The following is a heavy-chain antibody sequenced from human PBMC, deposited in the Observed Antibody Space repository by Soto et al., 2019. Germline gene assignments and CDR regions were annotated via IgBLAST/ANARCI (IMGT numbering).Heavy chain of an antibody. J-gene: IGHJ6*02. V-gene: IGHV4-31*03. Sequence: SETLSLTCTVSGGSIGSGGYHWSWIRQHPGKGLEWIGYIYYSGSTYYNPSLKSRVTISVDTSKNQFSLKLSSVTAADTAVYYCARDVPGDCTKGVCYRFVGMDVWGQGTTVTVSS. CDR1: GGSIGSGGYH. CDR3: ARDVPGDCTKGVCYRFVGMDV. D-gene: IGHD2-8*01. CDR2: IYYSGST.